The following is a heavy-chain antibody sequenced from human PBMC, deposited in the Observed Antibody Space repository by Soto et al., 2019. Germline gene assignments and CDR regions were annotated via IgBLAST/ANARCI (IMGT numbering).Heavy chain of an antibody. J-gene: IGHJ5*02. D-gene: IGHD3-10*01. CDR1: GCSISSGGYY. CDR3: ASTVRGVIDWFDP. Sequence: PSETLSLTCTVSGCSISSGGYYWSWIRQHPGKGLEWIGYIYYSGSTYYNPSLKSRVTISVDTSKNQFSLKLSSVTAADTAVYYCASTVRGVIDWFDPWGQGTLVTVSS. CDR2: IYYSGST. V-gene: IGHV4-31*03.